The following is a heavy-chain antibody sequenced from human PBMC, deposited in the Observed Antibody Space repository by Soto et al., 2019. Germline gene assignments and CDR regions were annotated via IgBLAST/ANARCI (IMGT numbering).Heavy chain of an antibody. CDR1: GFSLSASGVG. J-gene: IGHJ4*02. V-gene: IGHV2-5*02. D-gene: IGHD6-13*01. CDR3: AQRRAYISSTWYYFDY. CDR2: IYWDDDK. Sequence: QITLKESGPMLVKPTQTLTLTCTFSGFSLSASGVGVGWIRQPPGKALDWLALIYWDDDKLYSPSLKSRLTITKDTSKNQVVLTVTNMDPVDTATYYCAQRRAYISSTWYYFDYWGQGTLVTVSS.